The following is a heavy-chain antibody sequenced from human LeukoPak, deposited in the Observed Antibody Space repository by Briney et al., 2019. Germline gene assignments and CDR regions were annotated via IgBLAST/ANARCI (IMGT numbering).Heavy chain of an antibody. D-gene: IGHD2-2*01. CDR3: ATDHPCGSSTSCYPGRYYGMDV. V-gene: IGHV1-24*01. CDR2: FDPEDGET. Sequence: ASVKVSCKVSGYTLTELSMHWVRQAPGKGLEWMGGFDPEDGETIYAQKFQGRVTMTEDTSTDTAYMELSSLRSEDTAVYYCATDHPCGSSTSCYPGRYYGMDVWGQGTTVTVSS. J-gene: IGHJ6*02. CDR1: GYTLTELS.